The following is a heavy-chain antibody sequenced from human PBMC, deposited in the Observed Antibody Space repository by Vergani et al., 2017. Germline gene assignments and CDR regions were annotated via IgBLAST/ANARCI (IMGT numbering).Heavy chain of an antibody. CDR3: ARVVTTNDYYYYMDV. D-gene: IGHD4-11*01. J-gene: IGHJ6*03. Sequence: QVQLVQSGAEVKKPGASVKVSCKASGYTFTSYGISWVRQAHGQGLEWMGWISAYNGNTNYAQKLQGRVTMTTDTSTSTAYMGLRSLRSDDTAVYYCARVVTTNDYYYYMDVWGKGTTVTVSS. V-gene: IGHV1-18*01. CDR2: ISAYNGNT. CDR1: GYTFTSYG.